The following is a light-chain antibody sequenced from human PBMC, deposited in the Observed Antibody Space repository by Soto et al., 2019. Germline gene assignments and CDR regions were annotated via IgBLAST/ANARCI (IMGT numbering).Light chain of an antibody. CDR2: GAS. CDR3: QQYGSSPVT. CDR1: QSVSSSY. V-gene: IGKV3-20*01. J-gene: IGKJ3*01. Sequence: EIVLTQSPGTLSLSPGERATLSCRASQSVSSSYFAWYQQKPGQAPRLLIYGASSRATGIPHRFSGSGSGTDFTLTISRLEPEDFAVYYCQQYGSSPVTFGPGTKVDIK.